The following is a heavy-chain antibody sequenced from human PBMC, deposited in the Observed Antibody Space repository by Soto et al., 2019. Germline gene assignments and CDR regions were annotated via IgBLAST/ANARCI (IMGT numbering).Heavy chain of an antibody. Sequence: GASVKVSCKASGGTFSSYAISWVRQAPGQGLEWMGGIIPIFGTANYAQKFQGRVTITADESTSTAYMELSSLRSEDTAVYYCATTLGVVPAVGRYNWFDPWGQGTLVTVS. V-gene: IGHV1-69*13. CDR1: GGTFSSYA. CDR2: IIPIFGTA. D-gene: IGHD2-2*01. J-gene: IGHJ5*02. CDR3: ATTLGVVPAVGRYNWFDP.